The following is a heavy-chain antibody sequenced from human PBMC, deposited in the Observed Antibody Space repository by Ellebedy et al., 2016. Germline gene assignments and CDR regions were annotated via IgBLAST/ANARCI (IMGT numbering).Heavy chain of an antibody. CDR2: MNQSGSS. V-gene: IGHV4-34*01. Sequence: SETLSLTXAIYGGSLSGYYWNWVRQSPGRGLEWIGEMNQSGSSNYNPSLKSRVTISVDTSKNQFSLNLSSVTAADTAVYYCARSLEQQWSEIDYWGQGTLVTVSS. CDR3: ARSLEQQWSEIDY. CDR1: GGSLSGYY. J-gene: IGHJ4*02. D-gene: IGHD6-13*01.